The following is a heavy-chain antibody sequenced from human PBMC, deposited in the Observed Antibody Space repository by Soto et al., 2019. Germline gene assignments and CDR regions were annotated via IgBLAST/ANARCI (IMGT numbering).Heavy chain of an antibody. Sequence: QVQLVQSGAEVKNPGASVKVSCRASGYTLSNNYGISWVRQAPGQGLEWMGWINSYNGVTNNARKFQDRVTLTTDASTTTAYMELRSLRSDDTAIYHCARDRQNYGSLDYWGQGTLVTVSS. D-gene: IGHD4-17*01. CDR3: ARDRQNYGSLDY. CDR1: GYTLSNNYG. V-gene: IGHV1-18*01. CDR2: INSYNGVT. J-gene: IGHJ4*02.